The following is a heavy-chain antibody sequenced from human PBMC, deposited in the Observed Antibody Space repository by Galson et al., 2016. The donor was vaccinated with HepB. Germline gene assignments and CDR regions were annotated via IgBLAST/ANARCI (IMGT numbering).Heavy chain of an antibody. V-gene: IGHV1-18*04. D-gene: IGHD2-15*01. CDR2: ISAYSGDT. Sequence: QSGAEVKKPGASVKVSCKASGYNFTSYGISWVRQAPGQGLEWMGWISAYSGDTNYAQKLQGRVTMTTDTSTSPAYMQLRSLRSDDTAVYYCASRTPASGGPFTWGQGTLVIVSS. CDR1: GYNFTSYG. CDR3: ASRTPASGGPFT. J-gene: IGHJ5*02.